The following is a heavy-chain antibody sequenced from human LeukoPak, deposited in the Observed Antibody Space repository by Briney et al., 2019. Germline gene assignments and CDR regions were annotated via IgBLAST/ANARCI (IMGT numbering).Heavy chain of an antibody. CDR1: GGSISSSSYY. J-gene: IGHJ4*02. CDR3: ARHAPIYVPAAMWWVVDY. Sequence: PSETLSLTCTVSGGSISSSSYYWSWIRQPPGKGLEWIGEINHSGSTNYNPSLKSRVTISVDTSKNQFSLKLSSVTAADTAVYYCARHAPIYVPAAMWWVVDYWGQGTLVTVSS. D-gene: IGHD2-2*01. V-gene: IGHV4-39*01. CDR2: INHSGST.